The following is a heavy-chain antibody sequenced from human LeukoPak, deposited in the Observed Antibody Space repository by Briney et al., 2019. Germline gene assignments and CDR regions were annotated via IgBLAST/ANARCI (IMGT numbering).Heavy chain of an antibody. CDR3: ARAHSGRNYYFDY. CDR2: ISSSSSYI. Sequence: PGGSLRLSCAASGFTFSSYSMNWVRQAPGNGLEWVSSISSSSSYIYYADSVKGRFTISRDNAKNSLYLQMNSLRAEDTAVYYCARAHSGRNYYFDYWGQGTLVTVSS. CDR1: GFTFSSYS. D-gene: IGHD5-12*01. V-gene: IGHV3-21*01. J-gene: IGHJ4*02.